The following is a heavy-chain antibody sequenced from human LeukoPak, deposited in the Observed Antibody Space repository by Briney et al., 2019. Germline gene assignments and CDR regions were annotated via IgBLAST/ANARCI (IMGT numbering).Heavy chain of an antibody. CDR2: IYVSGST. CDR1: VGSISSYY. J-gene: IGHJ6*04. CDR3: ARAITMILMDV. Sequence: SETLSLTCTDSVGSISSYYWSWIRQPPGKGLEWIGYIYVSGSTNNNPAHKSRVTILVDTSKNQFSLKLSSVAGADTAVYYCARAITMILMDVWGKGTTVTVSS. V-gene: IGHV4-59*01. D-gene: IGHD3-22*01.